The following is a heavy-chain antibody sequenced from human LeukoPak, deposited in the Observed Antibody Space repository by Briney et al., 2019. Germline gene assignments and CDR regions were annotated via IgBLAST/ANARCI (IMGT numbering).Heavy chain of an antibody. CDR2: ISSSSSYI. Sequence: GGSLRLSCAASGFTFSSYSMNWVRQAPGKGLEWVSSISSSSSYIYYADSVKGRFTISRDNTKNSLYLQMNSLRAEDTAVYYGARGGRYSSSWFDLWGQGNLVSLFS. V-gene: IGHV3-21*01. D-gene: IGHD6-13*01. CDR1: GFTFSSYS. CDR3: ARGGRYSSSWFDL. J-gene: IGHJ4*02.